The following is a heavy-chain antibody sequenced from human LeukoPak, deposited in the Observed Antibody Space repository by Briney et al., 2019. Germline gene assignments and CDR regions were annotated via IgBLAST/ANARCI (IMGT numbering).Heavy chain of an antibody. CDR3: ARSGLRGRYYFDY. D-gene: IGHD5-12*01. V-gene: IGHV3-23*01. CDR2: ISGSGGST. J-gene: IGHJ4*02. CDR1: GFTFSSYA. Sequence: GGSLRLSCAASGFTFSSYAMSWVRQAPGKGLEWVSAISGSGGSTYYADSVKGRFTISRDNSKNTLYLQMNSLRAEDTAVYYCARSGLRGRYYFDYWGQGTLVTVSS.